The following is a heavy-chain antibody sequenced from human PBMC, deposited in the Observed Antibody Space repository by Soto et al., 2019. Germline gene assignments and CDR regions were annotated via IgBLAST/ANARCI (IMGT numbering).Heavy chain of an antibody. Sequence: QVQLVESGGGLVKPGGSLRLSCEASGFTLSDYYMTWIRQAPGKGLEWISYISSSATIIYYADSVKGRFTISRDNAKTSLYLQMNSLRADDTAVYYCARAVKQWLVGGDYYYYYIEVWGNGTTVTVSS. V-gene: IGHV3-11*01. J-gene: IGHJ6*03. CDR1: GFTLSDYY. CDR2: ISSSATII. D-gene: IGHD6-19*01. CDR3: ARAVKQWLVGGDYYYYYIEV.